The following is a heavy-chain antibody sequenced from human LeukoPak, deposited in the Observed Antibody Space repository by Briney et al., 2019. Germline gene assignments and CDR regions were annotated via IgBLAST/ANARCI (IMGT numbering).Heavy chain of an antibody. CDR2: ISSSSSTI. J-gene: IGHJ6*03. Sequence: GGSLRLSCAASGFTFSSYSMNWVRQAPGKGLEWVSYISSSSSTIYYADSVKGRFTISRDNAKNSLYLQMNSLRVEDTAIYYCARDPYNGAYSEGYYYYYMDVWGKGTTVTVSS. CDR1: GFTFSSYS. D-gene: IGHD1-1*01. CDR3: ARDPYNGAYSEGYYYYYMDV. V-gene: IGHV3-48*04.